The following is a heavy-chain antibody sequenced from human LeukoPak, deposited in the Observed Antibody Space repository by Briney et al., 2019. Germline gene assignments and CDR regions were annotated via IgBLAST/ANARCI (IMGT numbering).Heavy chain of an antibody. CDR2: IRSKAYGGTT. D-gene: IGHD3-3*01. Sequence: GGSLRFSCTASGFTFGDYAMSWVRQAPGKGLKWVGFIRSKAYGGTTEYAASVKGRFTISRDDSKSIAYLQMNSLKTEDTGVYYCTRDLYYDFWSGFDYWGQGTLVTVSS. J-gene: IGHJ4*02. CDR3: TRDLYYDFWSGFDY. V-gene: IGHV3-49*04. CDR1: GFTFGDYA.